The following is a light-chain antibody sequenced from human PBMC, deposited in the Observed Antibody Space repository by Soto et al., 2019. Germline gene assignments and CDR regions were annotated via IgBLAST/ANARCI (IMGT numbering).Light chain of an antibody. V-gene: IGLV2-14*01. CDR1: SSDVGGYNY. J-gene: IGLJ2*01. CDR3: SSYTSSNTPVV. CDR2: EVS. Sequence: QSALTQPASVSGSPGQSITISCTGTSSDVGGYNYVSWYQQYPGKAPKLMIYEVSNRPSGVSNRFSGSKSGNTASLTISGLQAEDEADYYCSSYTSSNTPVVFGEGTKLTVL.